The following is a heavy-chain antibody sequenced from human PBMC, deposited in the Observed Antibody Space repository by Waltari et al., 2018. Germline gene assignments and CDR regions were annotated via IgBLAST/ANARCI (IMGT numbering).Heavy chain of an antibody. J-gene: IGHJ2*01. CDR1: GDSISSDY. CDR2: ISGATGTH. V-gene: IGHV4-59*08. D-gene: IGHD6-25*01. CDR3: ARQQAGARYWYFDI. Sequence: VRLQESGPGLVEPSGTLSLTCGVSGDSISSDYWSWIRQSPGKGLEWIGCISGATGTHKYNPSLNIRVPCSTVTSKNQFSLSLSSMAAADTAVYYCARQQAGARYWYFDIWGPGTPITISS.